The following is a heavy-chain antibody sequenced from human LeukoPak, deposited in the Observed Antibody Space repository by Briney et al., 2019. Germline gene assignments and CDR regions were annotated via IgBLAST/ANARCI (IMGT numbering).Heavy chain of an antibody. V-gene: IGHV4-30-4*08. CDR3: AKTTVTTSGILFDY. J-gene: IGHJ4*02. CDR2: IYYSGST. D-gene: IGHD4-17*01. Sequence: SETLSLTCTVSGGSISSGDYYWSWIRQPPGKGLEWIGYIYYSGSTYYNPFLKSRVTISVDTSKNQFSLKLSSVTAADTAVYYCAKTTVTTSGILFDYWGQGTLVTVSS. CDR1: GGSISSGDYY.